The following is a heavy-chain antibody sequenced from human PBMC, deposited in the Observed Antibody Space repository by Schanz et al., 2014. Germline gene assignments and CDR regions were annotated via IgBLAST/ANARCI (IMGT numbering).Heavy chain of an antibody. V-gene: IGHV4-59*08. CDR3: AKFLYDDPS. CDR2: IHQSGGT. Sequence: QVQLQESGPGLVKPSETLSLTCSVSGGDIGNYYWSWIRQPPGKGLEWIGYIHQSGGTNYNPSLKCRSPILLETSKNQFSLRLTSLTAADTAVYYCAKFLYDDPSWGQGTLVTVSS. J-gene: IGHJ5*02. CDR1: GGDIGNYY. D-gene: IGHD3-3*01.